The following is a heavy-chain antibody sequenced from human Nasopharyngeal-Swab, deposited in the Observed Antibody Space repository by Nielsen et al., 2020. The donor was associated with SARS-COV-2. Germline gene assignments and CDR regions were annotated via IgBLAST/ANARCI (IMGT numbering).Heavy chain of an antibody. V-gene: IGHV3-30-3*01. J-gene: IGHJ4*02. D-gene: IGHD3-22*01. Sequence: LKLSCASSGFTFSRYTMHWVRQAPGKGLEWVAVISYDGSNKYYADSVKGRFTISRDISKNTLYLQMNSLRAADTAVFYCASTTLDSSGYYYAFHYWGRGTLVTVSS. CDR2: ISYDGSNK. CDR1: GFTFSRYT. CDR3: ASTTLDSSGYYYAFHY.